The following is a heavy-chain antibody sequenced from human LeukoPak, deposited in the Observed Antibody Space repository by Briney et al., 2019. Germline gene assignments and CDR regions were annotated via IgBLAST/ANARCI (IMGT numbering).Heavy chain of an antibody. CDR3: ARSRGLELLRFDY. CDR1: GYTFTSYD. D-gene: IGHD1-7*01. J-gene: IGHJ4*02. Sequence: GSVTVSCKASGYTFTSYDINWVRQAAGQGVEGMGWMNPNSGCTIYAQKFQGRVTMTRDTSISTAYMELSRLRSDDTAVYYCARSRGLELLRFDYWGQGTLVTVSS. V-gene: IGHV1-2*02. CDR2: MNPNSGCT.